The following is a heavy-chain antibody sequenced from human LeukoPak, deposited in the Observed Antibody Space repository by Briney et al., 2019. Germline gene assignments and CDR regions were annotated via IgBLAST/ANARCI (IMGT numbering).Heavy chain of an antibody. Sequence: GGSLRLSCAASGFTFSNYAMSWVRQAPGKGLEWVSTISNSDSSTYYADSVKGWFTISRDNSKNTLYLQMNGLTAEDTAIYYCAKATGTLGNWGQGTLVTVSS. CDR1: GFTFSNYA. V-gene: IGHV3-23*01. J-gene: IGHJ4*02. D-gene: IGHD1-1*01. CDR3: AKATGTLGN. CDR2: ISNSDSST.